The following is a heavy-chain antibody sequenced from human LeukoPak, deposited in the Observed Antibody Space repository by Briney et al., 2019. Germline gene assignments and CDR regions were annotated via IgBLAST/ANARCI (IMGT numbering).Heavy chain of an antibody. D-gene: IGHD3-9*01. CDR1: GGSISSYY. Sequence: PSETLSLTCTVSGGSISSYYWSWIRQPPGKGLEWIGYIYYSGSTNYNPSLKSRATISVDTSKNQFSLKLSSVTAADTAVYYCATGRSIRYFDYWGQGTLLTVSS. V-gene: IGHV4-59*01. CDR2: IYYSGST. J-gene: IGHJ4*02. CDR3: ATGRSIRYFDY.